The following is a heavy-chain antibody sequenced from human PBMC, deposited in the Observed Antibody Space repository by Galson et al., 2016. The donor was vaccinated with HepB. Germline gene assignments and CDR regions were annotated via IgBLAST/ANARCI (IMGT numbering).Heavy chain of an antibody. CDR1: GFSLTTSGVG. CDR3: ARMGEDSGSGRPYDF. V-gene: IGHV2-5*02. D-gene: IGHD3-10*01. Sequence: PALVKPTQTLTLTCTFPGFSLTTSGVGVAWIRQPPGKALERLALICWDDAKRNNQSLKSRLTIPKDTSKNQVVLTLTNMDPVDTATYSCARMGEDSGSGRPYDFWGQGTLVTVSS. J-gene: IGHJ4*02. CDR2: ICWDDAK.